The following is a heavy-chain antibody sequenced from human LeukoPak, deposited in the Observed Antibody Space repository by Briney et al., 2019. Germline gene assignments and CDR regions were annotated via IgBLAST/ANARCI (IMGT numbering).Heavy chain of an antibody. CDR1: GFSAFGLSSYA. CDR3: AKARTANDYGAGSFYKGFDS. CDR2: VSASGFT. Sequence: GGSLRLSCVASGFSAFGLSSYAMSWVRQAPGKGLEWVSVVSASGFTSYADSVKGRFTISRDKSKNMVYLDMDTLRAEDTALYYCAKARTANDYGAGSFYKGFDSWGQGTLVTVSS. V-gene: IGHV3-23*01. J-gene: IGHJ4*02. D-gene: IGHD3-10*01.